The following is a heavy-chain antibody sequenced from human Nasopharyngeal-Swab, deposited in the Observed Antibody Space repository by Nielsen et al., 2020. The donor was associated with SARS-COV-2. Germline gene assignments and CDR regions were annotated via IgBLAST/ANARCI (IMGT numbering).Heavy chain of an antibody. CDR2: ISYDGSNK. D-gene: IGHD5-24*01. V-gene: IGHV3-30*18. J-gene: IGHJ4*02. CDR1: GFTFSSYG. Sequence: GESLTISCAASGFTFSSYGMHWVRQAPGKGLEWVAVISYDGSNKYYADSVKGRFTISRDNSKNTLYLQMNSLRAEDTAVYYCAKGLEIATADYWGQGTLVTVSS. CDR3: AKGLEIATADY.